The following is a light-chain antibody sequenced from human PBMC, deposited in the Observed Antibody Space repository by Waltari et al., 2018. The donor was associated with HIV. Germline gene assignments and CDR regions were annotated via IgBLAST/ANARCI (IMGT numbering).Light chain of an antibody. CDR1: SSDVGGYNY. CDR2: DVS. V-gene: IGLV2-14*03. Sequence: QSALTQPASVSGSPGQSITISCTGTSSDVGGYNYVSWYQQHPGKAPKLMIYDVSNRPAGCSNRFAGSKSGNTASLTISGLQAEDEADYYCSSYTSSSTPVFGTGTKVTVL. CDR3: SSYTSSSTPV. J-gene: IGLJ1*01.